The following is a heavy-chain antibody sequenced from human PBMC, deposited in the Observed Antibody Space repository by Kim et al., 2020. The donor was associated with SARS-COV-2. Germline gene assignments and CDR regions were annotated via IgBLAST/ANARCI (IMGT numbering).Heavy chain of an antibody. J-gene: IGHJ4*01. CDR1: GFTFSSYA. D-gene: IGHD5-12*01. V-gene: IGHV3-30*04. CDR2: ISYDGSNK. Sequence: GGSLRLSCAASGFTFSSYAMHWVRQAPGKGLEWVAVISYDGSNKYYADSVKGRFTISRDNSKNTLYLQMNSLRAEDTAVYYCARDHISGRGVATVDYWG. CDR3: ARDHISGRGVATVDY.